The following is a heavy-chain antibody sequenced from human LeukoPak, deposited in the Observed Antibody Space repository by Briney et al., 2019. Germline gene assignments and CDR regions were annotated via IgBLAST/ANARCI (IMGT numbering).Heavy chain of an antibody. J-gene: IGHJ4*02. V-gene: IGHV4-59*08. CDR3: ALQYSSGWYGSYYFDY. Sequence: SETLSLTCTVSGGSISSYYWSWIRQPPGKGLEWIGYIYYSGSTNYNPSLKSRVTISVDPSKNQFSLKLSSVTAADTAVYYCALQYSSGWYGSYYFDYWGQGTLVTVSS. CDR1: GGSISSYY. D-gene: IGHD6-19*01. CDR2: IYYSGST.